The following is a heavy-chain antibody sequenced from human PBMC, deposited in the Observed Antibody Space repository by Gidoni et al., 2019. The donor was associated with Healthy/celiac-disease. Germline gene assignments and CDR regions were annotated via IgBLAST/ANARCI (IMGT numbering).Heavy chain of an antibody. D-gene: IGHD3-22*01. CDR1: GGSLSSSSYY. V-gene: IGHV4-39*07. Sequence: QLQLQESGPGLVKPSETLSLTCTVSGGSLSSSSYYWGWIRQPPGKGLEWIGSIYYSGSTYYNPSLKSRVTISVDTSKNQFSLKLSSVTAADTAVYYCASNRGNYYDSSGYYLEHWGQGTLVTVSS. CDR2: IYYSGST. CDR3: ASNRGNYYDSSGYYLEH. J-gene: IGHJ1*01.